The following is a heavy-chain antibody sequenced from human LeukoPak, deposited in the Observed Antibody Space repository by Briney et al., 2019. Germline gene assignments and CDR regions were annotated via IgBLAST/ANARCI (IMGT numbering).Heavy chain of an antibody. CDR1: GGSISSGDYY. CDR2: IYYSGST. V-gene: IGHV4-30-4*02. CDR3: ARDRGGYDYVWGSYRPSWWFDP. Sequence: PSETLSLTCTVSGGSISSGDYYWSWIRQPPGKGLEWIGYIYYSGSTYYNPSLKSRVTISVDTSKNQFSLKLSSVTAADTAVYYCARDRGGYDYVWGSYRPSWWFDPWGQGTLVTVSS. J-gene: IGHJ5*02. D-gene: IGHD3-16*02.